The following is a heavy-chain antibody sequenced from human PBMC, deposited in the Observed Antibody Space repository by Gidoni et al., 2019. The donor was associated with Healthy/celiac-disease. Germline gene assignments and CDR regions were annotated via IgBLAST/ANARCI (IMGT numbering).Heavy chain of an antibody. J-gene: IGHJ5*02. CDR2: VDPEDGET. V-gene: IGHV1-69-2*01. D-gene: IGHD2-2*01. Sequence: EVQLVQSGAEVKKPGATVKISCKVSGYTFTDYYMHWVQQAPGKGLEWMGLVDPEDGETIYAEKFQGRVTITADTSTDTAYMELSSLRSEDTAVYYCATEGYCSSTSCPMVKGWFDPWGQGTLVTVSS. CDR3: ATEGYCSSTSCPMVKGWFDP. CDR1: GYTFTDYY.